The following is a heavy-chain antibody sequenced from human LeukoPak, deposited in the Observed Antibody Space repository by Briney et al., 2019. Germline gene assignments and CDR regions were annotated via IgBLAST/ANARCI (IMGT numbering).Heavy chain of an antibody. V-gene: IGHV3-7*03. CDR1: GFTFGRYW. J-gene: IGHJ4*02. CDR3: ARGRIFDY. D-gene: IGHD2/OR15-2a*01. Sequence: GGSLRLSCAASGFTFGRYWMSWVRQAPGKGLEWVANIKGDGSEKYYVDSVKGRFTISRDNAKNSLYLQMNSLRAEDTAVYYCARGRIFDYWGQGTLVTVSS. CDR2: IKGDGSEK.